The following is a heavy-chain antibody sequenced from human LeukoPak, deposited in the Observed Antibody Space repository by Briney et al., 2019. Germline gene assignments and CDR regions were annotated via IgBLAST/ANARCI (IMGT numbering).Heavy chain of an antibody. CDR3: ARDTTGNAFHF. J-gene: IGHJ3*01. Sequence: ASVKVSCKASGYTFISYYMHWVRQAPGQGLEWMGWVYPKSGDTQYAQKFKGRVTMTRDTSISTAYMELNRLTSDDTAIYCCARDTTGNAFHFWGQGTMVTVSS. CDR2: VYPKSGDT. D-gene: IGHD1-1*01. CDR1: GYTFISYY. V-gene: IGHV1-2*02.